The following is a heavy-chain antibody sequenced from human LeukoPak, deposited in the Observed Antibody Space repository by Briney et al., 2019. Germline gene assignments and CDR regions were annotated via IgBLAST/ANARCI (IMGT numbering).Heavy chain of an antibody. CDR3: ARESGADYYDSSGYQVDI. CDR1: GGSVSSGSYY. J-gene: IGHJ3*02. D-gene: IGHD3-22*01. CDR2: IYYSGST. Sequence: SETLSLTCTVSGGSVSSGSYYWSWIRQPPGKGLEWIGYIYYSGSTNYNPSLKSRVTMSVDTSKNQFSLKLSSVTAADTAVYYCARESGADYYDSSGYQVDIWGQGTMVTVSS. V-gene: IGHV4-61*01.